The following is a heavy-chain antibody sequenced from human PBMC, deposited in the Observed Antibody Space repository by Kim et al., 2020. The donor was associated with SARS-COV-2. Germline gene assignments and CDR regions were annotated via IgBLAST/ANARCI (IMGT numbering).Heavy chain of an antibody. CDR2: ISSSSSYI. D-gene: IGHD4-17*01. CDR3: ASTRGRDYGDYTFVY. CDR1: GFTFSSYS. Sequence: GGSLRLSCAASGFTFSSYSMNWVRQAPGKGLEWVSSISSSSSYIYYADSVKGRFTISRDNAKNSLYLQMNSLRAEDTAVYYCASTRGRDYGDYTFVYWGQGTLVTVSS. J-gene: IGHJ4*02. V-gene: IGHV3-21*01.